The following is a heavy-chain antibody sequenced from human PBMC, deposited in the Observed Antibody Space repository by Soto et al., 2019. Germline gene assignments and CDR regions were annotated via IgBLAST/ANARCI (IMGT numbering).Heavy chain of an antibody. Sequence: QVQLQESGPGLVKPSETLSLTCTVSGGSVSSGSYYWSWIRQPPGKGLEWIGYIYYSGSTNYNPSLKSRVTISVDTSKNQFSLKLSSVTAADTAVYYCARGGQQLVPFVYWGQGTLVTVSS. D-gene: IGHD6-13*01. J-gene: IGHJ4*02. V-gene: IGHV4-61*01. CDR2: IYYSGST. CDR1: GGSVSSGSYY. CDR3: ARGGQQLVPFVY.